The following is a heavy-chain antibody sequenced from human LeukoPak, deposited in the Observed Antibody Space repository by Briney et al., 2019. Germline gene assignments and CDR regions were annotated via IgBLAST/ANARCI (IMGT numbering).Heavy chain of an antibody. Sequence: PGGSLRLSCVASGLMFSSYWMNCVRQAPGKGLVWVSRINSDGSSTSYADSVKGRFTISRDNAKNTLFLQMNSLRAEDTAVYYCARASSKQLAGYLPDGFDIWGQGTMVTVSS. CDR2: INSDGSST. V-gene: IGHV3-74*01. D-gene: IGHD3-9*01. CDR3: ARASSKQLAGYLPDGFDI. CDR1: GLMFSSYW. J-gene: IGHJ3*02.